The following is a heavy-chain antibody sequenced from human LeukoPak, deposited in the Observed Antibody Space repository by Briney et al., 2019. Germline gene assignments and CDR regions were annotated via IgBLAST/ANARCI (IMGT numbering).Heavy chain of an antibody. CDR3: ASGRDIEVAGPGGYFDH. J-gene: IGHJ4*02. CDR2: ISPGGDDI. V-gene: IGHV3-11*01. CDR1: GFTFNDYH. D-gene: IGHD6-19*01. Sequence: GGPLRLSCAASGFTFNDYHMNWLRQAPGKGLEWIAYISPGGDDIYFADSVRGRLTLSRDNAKNSLYLQMSSLTAEDTAVYYCASGRDIEVAGPGGYFDHWGQGNLVTVSS.